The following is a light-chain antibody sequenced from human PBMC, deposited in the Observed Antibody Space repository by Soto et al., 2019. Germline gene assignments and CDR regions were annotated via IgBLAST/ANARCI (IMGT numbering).Light chain of an antibody. V-gene: IGKV3-15*01. CDR3: QQYNKWPLT. CDR2: GAS. J-gene: IGKJ4*01. Sequence: EIGITQSPATLSVSPGERATLSCRASQSISNNFAWYQQKPGQAPRLLMYGASTRATDIPARFSGSGSGTECTLTISSLQSEDVGVYYCQQYNKWPLTFGGGTKVDIK. CDR1: QSISNN.